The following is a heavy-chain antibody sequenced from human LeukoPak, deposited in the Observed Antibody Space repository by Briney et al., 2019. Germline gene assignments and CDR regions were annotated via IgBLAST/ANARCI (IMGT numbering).Heavy chain of an antibody. J-gene: IGHJ4*02. CDR3: ARDGLSGRYNNFDY. D-gene: IGHD1-26*01. CDR2: ISAQHGQT. Sequence: ASVKVSCKTSGYSENFYGITWVRQVAGQGLEWMGWISAQHGQTEYAPNSQDRVTMTTDTYTNTAYMELRSLRSDDTAVYYCARDGLSGRYNNFDYWGQGTLVTVSS. CDR1: GYSENFYG. V-gene: IGHV1-18*01.